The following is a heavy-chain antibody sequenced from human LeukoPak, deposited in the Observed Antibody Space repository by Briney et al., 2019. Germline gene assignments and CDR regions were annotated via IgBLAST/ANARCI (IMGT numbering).Heavy chain of an antibody. CDR2: INHSGST. D-gene: IGHD2-2*03. J-gene: IGHJ3*02. CDR3: AKAGYCSSTSCHDAFDI. CDR1: GGSFSGYY. V-gene: IGHV4-34*01. Sequence: SETLSLTCAVYGGSFSGYYWSRIRQPPGKGLEWIGEINHSGSTNYNPSLKSRVTISVDTSKNQFSLKLSSVTAADTAVYYCAKAGYCSSTSCHDAFDIWGQGTMVTVSS.